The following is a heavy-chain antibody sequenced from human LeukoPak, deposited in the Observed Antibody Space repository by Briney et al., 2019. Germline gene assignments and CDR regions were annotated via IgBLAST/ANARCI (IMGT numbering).Heavy chain of an antibody. CDR2: IYPGDSDT. CDR1: GYSFTSYW. CDR3: ASGRHYSGYDFDY. Sequence: PGESLKISCKGSGYSFTSYWIGWVRQMPGKGLEWMGIIYPGDSDTRYSPSFQGQVTISADKSISTAYLQWSSLKASDTAMHYCASGRHYSGYDFDYWGQGTLVTVSS. V-gene: IGHV5-51*01. D-gene: IGHD5-12*01. J-gene: IGHJ4*02.